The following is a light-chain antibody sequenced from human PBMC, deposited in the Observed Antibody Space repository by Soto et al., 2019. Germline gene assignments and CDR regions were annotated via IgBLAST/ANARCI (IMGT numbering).Light chain of an antibody. V-gene: IGKV3-15*01. Sequence: EIVMTQSPATLSVSPGERATLSCRASQSVTSTLAWYQHKPGQAPRLLIYGASTRATGIPARFSGSGSGTEFTLTITSLQSEDFAVDYCQHYNNWPPMYTFGQGTKLEIK. CDR2: GAS. J-gene: IGKJ2*01. CDR3: QHYNNWPPMYT. CDR1: QSVTST.